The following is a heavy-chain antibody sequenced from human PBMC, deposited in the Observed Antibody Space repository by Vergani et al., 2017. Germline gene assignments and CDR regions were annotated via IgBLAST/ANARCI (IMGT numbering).Heavy chain of an antibody. CDR1: GFTFSSYS. V-gene: IGHV3-48*02. CDR2: ISSSSSTI. Sequence: EVQLVESGGGLVQPGGSLRLSCAASGFTFSSYSMNWVRQAPGKGREGVSYISSSSSTIYYADSVKGRFTISRDNAKNSLYLQMNSLRDEDTAVYYCAARNYDSSGYMVKDAFDIWGQGTMVTVSS. J-gene: IGHJ3*02. D-gene: IGHD3-22*01. CDR3: AARNYDSSGYMVKDAFDI.